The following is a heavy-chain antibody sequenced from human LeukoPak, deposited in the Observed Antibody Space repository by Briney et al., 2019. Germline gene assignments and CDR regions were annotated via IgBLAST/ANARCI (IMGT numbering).Heavy chain of an antibody. V-gene: IGHV6-1*01. Sequence: SQTLSLTCAISGDSVSRNSAAWNWIRQSPSRGLEWLGRTYYRSKWYNDYAVSVKSRITINADTSKNQFSLQLKSVTPEDTAVYYCAGDGANYYYFDYWGQGTLVTVSS. CDR2: TYYRSKWYN. CDR3: AGDGANYYYFDY. CDR1: GDSVSRNSAA. J-gene: IGHJ4*02. D-gene: IGHD4/OR15-4a*01.